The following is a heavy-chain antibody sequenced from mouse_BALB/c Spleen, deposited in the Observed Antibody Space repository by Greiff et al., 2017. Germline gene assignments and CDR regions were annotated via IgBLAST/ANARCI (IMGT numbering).Heavy chain of an antibody. CDR1: GFTFSSFG. D-gene: IGHD2-1*01. V-gene: IGHV5-17*02. Sequence: EVKLEESGGGLVQPGGSRKLSCAASGFTFSSFGMHWVRQAPEKGLEWVAYISSGSSTIYYADTVKGRFTISRDNPKNTLFLQMTSLRSEDTAMYDCAKESDGNYEAMDYWGQGTSVTVSS. CDR3: AKESDGNYEAMDY. J-gene: IGHJ4*01. CDR2: ISSGSSTI.